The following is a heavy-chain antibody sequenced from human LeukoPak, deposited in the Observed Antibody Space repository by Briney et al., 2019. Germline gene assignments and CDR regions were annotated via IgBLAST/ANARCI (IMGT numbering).Heavy chain of an antibody. CDR3: ARFTISRFDP. V-gene: IGHV4-38-2*01. D-gene: IGHD3-3*02. J-gene: IGHJ5*02. CDR2: VNHRGQT. Sequence: ASETLSPTCAVSGYSISSGYYWVWIRQSPQRGLEWIGNVNHRGQTFYNPSLRGRLTTSVDTSKNQFSLKLTSVTAADTAVYYCARFTISRFDPWGQGILVIVSS. CDR1: GYSISSGYY.